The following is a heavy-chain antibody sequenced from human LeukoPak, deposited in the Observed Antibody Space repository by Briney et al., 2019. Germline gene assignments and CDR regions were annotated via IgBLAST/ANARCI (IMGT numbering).Heavy chain of an antibody. J-gene: IGHJ4*02. V-gene: IGHV4-34*01. CDR1: GGSFSGYY. CDR2: INHSGST. CDR3: ARGGRSEYHGSASHDY. Sequence: SETLSLTCAVYGGSFSGYYWSWIRQPPGKGLEWIGEINHSGSTNYNPSLKSRVTISVDTSKNQFSLKLSSVSAADTAVYYCARGGRSEYHGSASHDYWGQGTLVTVSS. D-gene: IGHD3-10*01.